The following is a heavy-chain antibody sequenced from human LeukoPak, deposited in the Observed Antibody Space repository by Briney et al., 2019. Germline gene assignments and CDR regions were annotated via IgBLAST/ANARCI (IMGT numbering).Heavy chain of an antibody. CDR1: GGSISSGSYY. CDR2: IYTSGST. J-gene: IGHJ4*02. CDR3: ARCITMVRGYYYFDY. D-gene: IGHD3-10*01. V-gene: IGHV4-61*02. Sequence: PSETLSLTCTVSGGSISSGSYYWSWIRQPAGKGLEWIGRIYTSGSTNYNPSLKSRVTISVDTSKNQFSLKLSSVTAADTAVYYCARCITMVRGYYYFDYWGQGTLVTVSS.